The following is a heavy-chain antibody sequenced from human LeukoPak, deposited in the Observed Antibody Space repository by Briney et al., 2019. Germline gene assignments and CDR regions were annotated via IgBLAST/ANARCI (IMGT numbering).Heavy chain of an antibody. Sequence: GASVKVSCKASGYTFTGYYMHWVRPAPGQGLEWMGWINPNSGGTNYAQKFQGRVTMTRDTSISTAYMEQNKLRSDDTAVYYCARGRNDVTFYFDYWGQGTLVTVSS. J-gene: IGHJ4*02. CDR1: GYTFTGYY. CDR3: ARGRNDVTFYFDY. D-gene: IGHD1-1*01. CDR2: INPNSGGT. V-gene: IGHV1-2*02.